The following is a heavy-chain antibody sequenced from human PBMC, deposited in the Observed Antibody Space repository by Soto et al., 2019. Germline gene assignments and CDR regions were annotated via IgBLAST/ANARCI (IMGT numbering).Heavy chain of an antibody. CDR3: AREGRGYSYGYFDY. V-gene: IGHV3-33*01. Sequence: GGSLRLSCAASGFTFSSYGMHWVRQAPGKGLEWVAVIWYDGSNKYYADSVKGRFTISRDNSKNTLYLQMNSLRAEDTAVYYCAREGRGYSYGYFDYWGQGTLVTVS. CDR2: IWYDGSNK. CDR1: GFTFSSYG. D-gene: IGHD5-18*01. J-gene: IGHJ4*02.